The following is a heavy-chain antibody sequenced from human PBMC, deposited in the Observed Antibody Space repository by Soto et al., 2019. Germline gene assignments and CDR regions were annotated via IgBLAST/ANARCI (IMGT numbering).Heavy chain of an antibody. J-gene: IGHJ4*02. CDR3: NAYCDFWGGHTPL. V-gene: IGHV3-15*07. D-gene: IGHD3-3*01. CDR1: GFTFENVW. CDR2: IKSKADGETI. Sequence: EVQLVESGGGLVKPGGSVGLPCEASGFTFENVWMHWVRQAPGKGLEWVGRIKSKADGETIDYAEPVKGRFSISRDDSKNTLYLQMNNLKTEDTAVYYCNAYCDFWGGHTPLWGQGTLVAVSS.